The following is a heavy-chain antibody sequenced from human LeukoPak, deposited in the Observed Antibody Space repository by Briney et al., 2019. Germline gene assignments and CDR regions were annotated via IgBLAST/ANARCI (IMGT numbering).Heavy chain of an antibody. CDR3: ARDYDGS. Sequence: PGGSLRLSCAISGFTFTTYAMSWVRQAPGKGLEWVSGMSDSGDSTYYADSVKGRFTISRDNAKNSLYLQMNSLRAEDTAVYYCARDYDGSWGQGTLVTVSS. CDR2: MSDSGDST. CDR1: GFTFTTYA. J-gene: IGHJ4*02. V-gene: IGHV3-23*01. D-gene: IGHD3-16*01.